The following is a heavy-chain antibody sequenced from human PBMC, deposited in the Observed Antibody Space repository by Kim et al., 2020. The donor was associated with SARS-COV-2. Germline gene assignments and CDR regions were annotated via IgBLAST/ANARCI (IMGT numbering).Heavy chain of an antibody. V-gene: IGHV3-30*01. D-gene: IGHD3-3*01. CDR3: ARRDFWSTYPFDY. Sequence: HYVDSVKGRFTISRDNSKNTIFLQMNSLPPDDTAVYYWARRDFWSTYPFDYWGQGTLVTVSS. J-gene: IGHJ4*02.